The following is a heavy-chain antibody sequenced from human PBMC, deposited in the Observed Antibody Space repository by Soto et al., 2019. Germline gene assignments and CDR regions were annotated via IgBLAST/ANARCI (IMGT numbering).Heavy chain of an antibody. CDR3: TRHSIPFLDHFFDP. D-gene: IGHD3-3*01. CDR2: IYPGDSDI. CDR1: GYSFTNYW. V-gene: IGHV5-51*01. Sequence: GESLKISCKGSGYSFTNYWIGWVRQMPGKGLEWMGIIYPGDSDIRYSPSFQGQVTISADKSISTAYLQWSSLKASDTAIYYCTRHSIPFLDHFFDPWGRGTLVTVSS. J-gene: IGHJ5*02.